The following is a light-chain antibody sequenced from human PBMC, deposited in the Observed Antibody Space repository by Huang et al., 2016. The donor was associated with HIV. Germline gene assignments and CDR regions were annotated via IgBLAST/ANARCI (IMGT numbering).Light chain of an antibody. Sequence: EIVLTQSPASLSLSPGERAMLSCGASQSVSSRYLAGLQQKPGLPPRLLIYDASVRARGIPERFSGGGSGTDFTLTISRLEPEDFAVYYCQQYGSSSYTFGQGTKLEIK. CDR3: QQYGSSSYT. CDR2: DAS. V-gene: IGKV3D-20*01. CDR1: QSVSSRY. J-gene: IGKJ2*01.